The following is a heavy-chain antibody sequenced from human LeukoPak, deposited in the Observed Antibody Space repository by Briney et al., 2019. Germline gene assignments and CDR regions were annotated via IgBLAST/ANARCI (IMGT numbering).Heavy chain of an antibody. CDR2: IYTSGST. D-gene: IGHD3-10*01. CDR3: ARGGSGSSRFDY. V-gene: IGHV4-4*07. Sequence: SETLPLTCTVSGGSISSYYWSWIRQPGGKGLEWIGRIYTSGSTNYNPSLKSRVTISVDNSKNQFSLKLTSVTAADTAVYYCARGGSGSSRFDYWGQGTLVTVSS. CDR1: GGSISSYY. J-gene: IGHJ4*02.